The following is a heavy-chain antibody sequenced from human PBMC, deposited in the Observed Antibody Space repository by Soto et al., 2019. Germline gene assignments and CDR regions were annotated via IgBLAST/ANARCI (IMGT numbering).Heavy chain of an antibody. CDR3: ERDAWNSGDYGMDV. D-gene: IGHD1-1*01. J-gene: IGHJ6*02. CDR1: GYTFTSYA. V-gene: IGHV1-3*01. Sequence: ASVKVSCKASGYTFTSYAMHWVRQAPGQRLEWMGWINAGNGNTKYSQKFQGRVTITRDTSASTAYMELSSLRSEDTAVYYCERDAWNSGDYGMDVWGQGTTVTVSS. CDR2: INAGNGNT.